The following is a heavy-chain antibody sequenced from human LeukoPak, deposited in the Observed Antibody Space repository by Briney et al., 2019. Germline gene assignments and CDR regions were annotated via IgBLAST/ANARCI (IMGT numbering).Heavy chain of an antibody. CDR3: ARGGYCSSSSCYNSDAFDI. CDR1: GFTFSRYA. Sequence: PGGPLRLSCPASGFTFSRYAMSWVRQAPGKGLEWVSAISSSGGSTYYADSVKGRFTISRDNSKNTLYLQMNSLRAEDAAIYYCARGGYCSSSSCYNSDAFDIWGQGTMVTVSS. J-gene: IGHJ3*02. D-gene: IGHD2-2*02. V-gene: IGHV3-23*01. CDR2: ISSSGGST.